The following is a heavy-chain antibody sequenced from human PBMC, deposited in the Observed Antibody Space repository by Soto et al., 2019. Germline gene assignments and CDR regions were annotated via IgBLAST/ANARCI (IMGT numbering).Heavy chain of an antibody. D-gene: IGHD6-19*01. CDR1: GGTFSSYT. V-gene: IGHV1-69*02. J-gene: IGHJ4*02. CDR2: NIPILGIA. CDR3: ARVLAGYSSGWYHN. Sequence: QVQLVQSGAEVKKPGSSVKVSCKASGGTFSSYTISWVRQAPGQGLEWMGRNIPILGIANYAQKFQGRVTITADKSTSTAYMELSRLRSEDTAVYYCARVLAGYSSGWYHNWGQGTLVTVSS.